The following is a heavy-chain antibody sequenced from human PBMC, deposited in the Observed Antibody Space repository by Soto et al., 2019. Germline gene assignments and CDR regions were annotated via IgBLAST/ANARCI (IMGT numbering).Heavy chain of an antibody. CDR1: GFTFGSSA. CDR3: AADVIGVAGDFDH. J-gene: IGHJ4*02. D-gene: IGHD6-19*01. V-gene: IGHV1-58*01. CDR2: IVAATGHS. Sequence: LVQSGPEVKKPGTSVKISCKTSGFTFGSSAVQWVRQVRGQRLAGIGWIVAATGHSNVAQKFQDRVSLTRDFSTNTAFMELRSLPSVDSALYYCAADVIGVAGDFDHWGQGALVSVCS.